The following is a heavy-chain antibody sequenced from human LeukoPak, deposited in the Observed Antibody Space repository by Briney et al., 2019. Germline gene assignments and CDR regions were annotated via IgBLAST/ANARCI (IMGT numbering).Heavy chain of an antibody. CDR1: GGSFSRSSYY. CDR3: ARRHSDSSGFYTA. V-gene: IGHV4-39*01. CDR2: ISYSGST. D-gene: IGHD3-22*01. Sequence: PSETLSLTCSVSGGSFSRSSYYWDWIRQPPGKGLGWIGSISYSGSTYYNPSLKSRVTISIDTSKNQFSLNLNSVTATDTAVYYCARRHSDSSGFYTAWGQGTLVTVSS. J-gene: IGHJ5*02.